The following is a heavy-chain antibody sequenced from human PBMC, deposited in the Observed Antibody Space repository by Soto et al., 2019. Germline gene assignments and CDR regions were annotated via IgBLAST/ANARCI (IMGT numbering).Heavy chain of an antibody. CDR2: VYYLGRT. V-gene: IGHV4-61*01. J-gene: IGHJ4*02. CDR1: SASFRSGSYY. CDR3: ARDFDYFDY. D-gene: IGHD3-3*01. Sequence: SETLSLTCTVSSASFRSGSYYWSWIRQPPGKGLEWIGYVYYLGRTNYNPSLKSRVTISMDTSKNQFSLWLSSVTAADTAIYYCARDFDYFDYWGQGTLVTVS.